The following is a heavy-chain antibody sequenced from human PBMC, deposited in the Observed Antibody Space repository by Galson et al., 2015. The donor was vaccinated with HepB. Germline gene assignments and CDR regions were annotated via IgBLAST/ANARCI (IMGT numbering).Heavy chain of an antibody. J-gene: IGHJ6*02. Sequence: ETLSLTCAVYGGSFSGYYWSWIRQPPGKGLEWIGEINHSGSTNYNPSLKSRVTISVDTSKNQFSLKLSSVTAADTAVYYCAREGCGFHTSCYSYYYYYGMDVWGQGTTVTVSS. CDR3: AREGCGFHTSCYSYYYYYGMDV. V-gene: IGHV4-34*01. CDR1: GGSFSGYY. D-gene: IGHD2-2*01. CDR2: INHSGST.